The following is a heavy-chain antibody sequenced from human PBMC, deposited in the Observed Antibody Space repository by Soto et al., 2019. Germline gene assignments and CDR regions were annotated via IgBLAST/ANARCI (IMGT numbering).Heavy chain of an antibody. D-gene: IGHD3-10*01. CDR3: ARVSMVRGGRSWFDP. J-gene: IGHJ5*02. CDR1: GGSISSSSYY. Sequence: QLQLQESGPGLVKPSETLSLTCTVSGGSISSSSYYWGWIRQPPGKGLEWIGSIYYSGSTYYNPSPRSRVPISVDTSKNQFSRKLSSVTAADTAVYYCARVSMVRGGRSWFDPWGQGTLVTVSS. V-gene: IGHV4-39*01. CDR2: IYYSGST.